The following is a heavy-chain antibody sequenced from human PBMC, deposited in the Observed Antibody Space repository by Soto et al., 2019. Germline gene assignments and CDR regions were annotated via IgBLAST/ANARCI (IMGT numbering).Heavy chain of an antibody. CDR1: GFTFSNYA. CDR2: ISGSGGST. V-gene: IGHV3-23*01. CDR3: AKDQGSSWYEIDY. D-gene: IGHD6-13*01. Sequence: EVQLLESGGGLVQPGVSLRLSWAASGFTFSNYAVTWVRQAPGKGLEWVSTISGSGGSTYYADSVKGRFTISRDNSKNTLYLQMNSLRAEDTAVYYCAKDQGSSWYEIDYWGQGTLVTVSS. J-gene: IGHJ4*02.